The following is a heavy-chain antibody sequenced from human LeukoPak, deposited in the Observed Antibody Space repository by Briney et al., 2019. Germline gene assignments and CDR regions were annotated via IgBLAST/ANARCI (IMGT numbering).Heavy chain of an antibody. V-gene: IGHV3-7*01. D-gene: IGHD3-16*01. CDR2: IKQDGSEK. Sequence: PGGSLRLSCAASGFTFSNYWMSWVRQAPGKRLEWVANIKQDGSEKYYVDSVKGRFTVSRDNAKSSLYLQMSSLRAEDTAVYYCASNPLGNYVWGTIYQDYFDYWGQGTLVTVSS. CDR3: ASNPLGNYVWGTIYQDYFDY. J-gene: IGHJ4*02. CDR1: GFTFSNYW.